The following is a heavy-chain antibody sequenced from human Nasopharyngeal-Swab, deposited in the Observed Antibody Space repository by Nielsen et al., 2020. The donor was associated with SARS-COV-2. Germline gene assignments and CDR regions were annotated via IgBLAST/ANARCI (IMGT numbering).Heavy chain of an antibody. CDR3: ARLHFASGPFDY. D-gene: IGHD6-19*01. Sequence: KVSCKGSGYSFSSSWIGWVHQMPGKGLEWMGLIYPYDSNTRYSPSFQGQVTISADKSISPTYLQRSSLKDSDTAMYYCARLHFASGPFDYWGQGTLVTVSS. CDR1: GYSFSSSW. V-gene: IGHV5-51*07. J-gene: IGHJ4*02. CDR2: IYPYDSNT.